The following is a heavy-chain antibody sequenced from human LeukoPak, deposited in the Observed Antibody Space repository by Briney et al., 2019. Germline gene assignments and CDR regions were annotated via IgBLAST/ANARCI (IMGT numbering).Heavy chain of an antibody. V-gene: IGHV3-11*04. Sequence: GGSLRLSCAASGFTFSDYYMTWIRQAPGKGLEWVSYISPSGITTYYTDSVKGRFTISRDNAKNSLSLQINSLRVEDTAVYYCARAYTGSFAGTLEYWGRGTLVTVSS. CDR2: ISPSGITT. J-gene: IGHJ4*02. D-gene: IGHD2-15*01. CDR1: GFTFSDYY. CDR3: ARAYTGSFAGTLEY.